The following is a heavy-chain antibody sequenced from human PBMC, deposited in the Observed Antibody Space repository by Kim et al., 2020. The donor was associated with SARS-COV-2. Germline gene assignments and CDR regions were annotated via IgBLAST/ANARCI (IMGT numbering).Heavy chain of an antibody. CDR1: GFTFSSYG. CDR2: ISYDGSNK. V-gene: IGHV3-30*18. D-gene: IGHD3-22*01. CDR3: AKDYYDSSGYFYDAFDI. Sequence: GGSLRLSCAASGFTFSSYGMHWVRQAPGKGLEWVAVISYDGSNKYYADSVKGRFTISRDNSKNTLYLQMNSLRAEDTAVYYCAKDYYDSSGYFYDAFDIWGQGTMVTVSS. J-gene: IGHJ3*02.